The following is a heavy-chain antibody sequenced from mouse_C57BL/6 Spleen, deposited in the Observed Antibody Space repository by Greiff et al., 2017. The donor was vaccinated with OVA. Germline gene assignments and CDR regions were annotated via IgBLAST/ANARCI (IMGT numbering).Heavy chain of an antibody. CDR3: TPPLPPVAY. D-gene: IGHD5-5*01. V-gene: IGHV6-3*01. CDR1: GFTFSNYW. CDR2: IRLKSDNYAT. Sequence: DVQLQESGGGLVQPGGSMKLSCVASGFTFSNYWMNWVRQSPEKGLEWVAQIRLKSDNYATHYAESVKGRFTISRDDSKSSVYLQMNNLRAEDTGIYYCTPPLPPVAYWGQGTLVTVSA. J-gene: IGHJ3*01.